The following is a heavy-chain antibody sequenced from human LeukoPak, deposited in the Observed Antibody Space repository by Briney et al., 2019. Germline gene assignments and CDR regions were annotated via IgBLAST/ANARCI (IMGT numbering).Heavy chain of an antibody. V-gene: IGHV3-23*01. J-gene: IGHJ4*02. CDR2: IYNSGAKI. CDR3: AKDVAPDSGWDLDY. D-gene: IGHD6-19*01. Sequence: GGSLRLSCAVSGLTFSTYSMTWVRQGLGKGLEWVSSIYNSGAKIFYADSVKGRFTISRDNSKNMLYLQMNSLRVEDTAVYYCAKDVAPDSGWDLDYWGQGTLVTVSS. CDR1: GLTFSTYS.